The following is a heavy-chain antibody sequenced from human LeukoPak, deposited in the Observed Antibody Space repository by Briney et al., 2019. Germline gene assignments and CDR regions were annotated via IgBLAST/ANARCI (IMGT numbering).Heavy chain of an antibody. CDR1: GGTFSSYA. V-gene: IGHV1-69*01. J-gene: IGHJ6*02. Sequence: SVKVSCKASGGTFSSYAISWVRQAPGQGLEWMGGIIPIFGTANYAQKFQGRVTITADESTSTAYMELSSLRSEDTAVYYCARVGGLPWFGELSRPPMDVWGQGTTVTVSS. CDR2: IIPIFGTA. D-gene: IGHD3-10*01. CDR3: ARVGGLPWFGELSRPPMDV.